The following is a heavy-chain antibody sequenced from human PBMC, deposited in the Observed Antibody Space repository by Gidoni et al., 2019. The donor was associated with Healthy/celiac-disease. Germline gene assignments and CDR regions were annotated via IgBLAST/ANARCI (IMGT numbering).Heavy chain of an antibody. CDR2: ISWNSGSI. CDR1: GFTFDDYA. Sequence: VQLVESGGGLVQPGRSLRLSCAASGFTFDDYAMHWVRQAPGKGLEWVSGISWNSGSIGYADSVKGRFTISRDNAKNSLYLQMNSLRAEDTALYYCAKALGGVGDYWGQGTLVTVSS. CDR3: AKALGGVGDY. J-gene: IGHJ4*02. V-gene: IGHV3-9*01. D-gene: IGHD1-26*01.